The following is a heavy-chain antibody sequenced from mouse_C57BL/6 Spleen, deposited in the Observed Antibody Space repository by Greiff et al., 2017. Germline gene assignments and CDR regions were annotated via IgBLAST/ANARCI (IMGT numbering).Heavy chain of an antibody. CDR1: GYTFTSYW. J-gene: IGHJ4*01. CDR3: ARGRPDYAMDY. CDR2: INPSNGGT. Sequence: QVQLKQPGTELVKPGASVKLSCKASGYTFTSYWMHWVKQRPGQGLEWIGNINPSNGGTNYNEKFKSKATLTVDKSSSTAYMQLSSLTSEDSAGYYWARGRPDYAMDYWGQGTSVTVSS. V-gene: IGHV1-53*01.